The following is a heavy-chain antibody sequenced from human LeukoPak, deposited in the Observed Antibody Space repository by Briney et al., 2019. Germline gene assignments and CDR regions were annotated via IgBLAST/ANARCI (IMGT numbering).Heavy chain of an antibody. CDR3: ARGEFPLWFGELLSPSFDY. V-gene: IGHV1-2*02. J-gene: IGHJ4*02. CDR2: INPNSGGT. CDR1: GYTYTGYY. D-gene: IGHD3-10*01. Sequence: ASVKVSCKASGYTYTGYYMHWVRQAPGQGLEWMGWINPNSGGTNYAQKFQGRVTMTRDTSISTAYMELSRLRSDDTAVYYCARGEFPLWFGELLSPSFDYWGQGTLVTVSS.